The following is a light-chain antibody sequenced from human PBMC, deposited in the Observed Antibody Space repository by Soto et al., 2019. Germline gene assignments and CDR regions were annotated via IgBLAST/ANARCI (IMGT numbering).Light chain of an antibody. CDR3: LSFDSSLSVV. CDR2: GNT. Sequence: QLVLTQPPSVCGAPGQRVTISCTGSSSNIGAGYDVHWYQQLPGRAPNLLIYGNTNRPSEVPDRFSGSKSGTSASLAITGLQAEDEADYYCLSFDSSLSVVFGGGTKVTVL. V-gene: IGLV1-40*01. CDR1: SSNIGAGYD. J-gene: IGLJ2*01.